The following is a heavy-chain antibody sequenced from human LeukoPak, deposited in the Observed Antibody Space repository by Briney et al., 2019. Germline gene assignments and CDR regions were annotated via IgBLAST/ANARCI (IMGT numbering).Heavy chain of an antibody. Sequence: PSETLSLTCTVSGGSISASNYYWGWIRQPPGKGLEWIGNIFYSGSTYYSPSVKSRVTISLDTSKNQFSLKLSSVTAADTAVYYCARKLYTYYYERHHNWYFDLWGRGTLVTVSS. CDR1: GGSISASNYY. CDR2: IFYSGST. J-gene: IGHJ2*01. D-gene: IGHD3-22*01. CDR3: ARKLYTYYYERHHNWYFDL. V-gene: IGHV4-39*07.